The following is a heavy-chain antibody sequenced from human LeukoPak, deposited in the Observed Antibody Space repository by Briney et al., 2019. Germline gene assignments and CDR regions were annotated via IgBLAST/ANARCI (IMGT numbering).Heavy chain of an antibody. V-gene: IGHV3-15*01. J-gene: IGHJ3*02. Sequence: GGSLRLSCAASGFTFSNAWMSWVRQAPGKGLEWVGRIKSKTDGGTTDYAAPVKGRFTISRDDSKNTLYLQMNSLKTEDTAVYYCTTPLGVGGYSGYEFGAFDIWGQGTMVTVSS. CDR1: GFTFSNAW. CDR2: IKSKTDGGTT. CDR3: TTPLGVGGYSGYEFGAFDI. D-gene: IGHD5-12*01.